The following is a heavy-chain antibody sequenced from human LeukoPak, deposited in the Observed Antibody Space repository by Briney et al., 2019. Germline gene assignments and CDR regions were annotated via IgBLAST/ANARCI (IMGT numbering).Heavy chain of an antibody. CDR3: ARDLRRAYYDSSGYYSDFDY. CDR1: GYTFTSYG. D-gene: IGHD3-22*01. Sequence: ASVKVSCKASGYTFTSYGISWVRQAPGQGLEWMGWISAYNGNTNYAQKLQGRVTMTTDTSTSTAYMELRSLRSDDTAVYYCARDLRRAYYDSSGYYSDFDYWGQGTLVTVS. J-gene: IGHJ4*02. V-gene: IGHV1-18*01. CDR2: ISAYNGNT.